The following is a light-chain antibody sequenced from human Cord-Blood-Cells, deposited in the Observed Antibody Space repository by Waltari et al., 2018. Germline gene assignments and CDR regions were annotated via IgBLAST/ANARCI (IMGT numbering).Light chain of an antibody. CDR1: QSVSSY. Sequence: EIVLTQSPATLSLSPGERATLSCRASQSVSSYVAWYQQKPGQAPRLLIYDASNRATGIPARFSGSGAGTDFTLTISRLEPEDFAVYYCQQRSNWPPTFGQGTKVEIK. CDR3: QQRSNWPPT. V-gene: IGKV3-11*01. J-gene: IGKJ1*01. CDR2: DAS.